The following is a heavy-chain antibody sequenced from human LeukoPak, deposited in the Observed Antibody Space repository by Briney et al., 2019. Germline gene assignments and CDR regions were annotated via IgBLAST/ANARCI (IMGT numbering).Heavy chain of an antibody. CDR1: GFTFSSYA. D-gene: IGHD6-19*01. J-gene: IGHJ4*02. CDR2: ISGSGSST. Sequence: PGGSLRLSCAASGFTFSSYAMSWVRQAPGKGLEWVSAISGSGSSTSYADSVKGRFTISRDNSKNALSLQMKSLRAEDTAVYYCVKDSRVRSSGWYGDYWGQGTLVTVSS. V-gene: IGHV3-23*01. CDR3: VKDSRVRSSGWYGDY.